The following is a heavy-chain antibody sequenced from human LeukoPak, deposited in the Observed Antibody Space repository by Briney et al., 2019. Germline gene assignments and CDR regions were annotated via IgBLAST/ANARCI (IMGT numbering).Heavy chain of an antibody. Sequence: GGSLRLSCAASVFTFSGSVIHWVRQASGKGVGWVGRIRSKANSYAPAYAASVEGRFTISRDDSKNTAYLQMNSLKTEDTAVYYCSRIVEPATNPFDIWGQGTMVTVSS. V-gene: IGHV3-73*01. CDR3: SRIVEPATNPFDI. D-gene: IGHD1-26*01. CDR1: VFTFSGSV. CDR2: IRSKANSYAP. J-gene: IGHJ3*02.